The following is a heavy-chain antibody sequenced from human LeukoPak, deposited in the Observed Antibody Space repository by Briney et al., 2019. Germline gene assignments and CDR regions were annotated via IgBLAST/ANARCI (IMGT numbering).Heavy chain of an antibody. CDR1: GGSISSYY. CDR3: ARSQGMLDWFDP. Sequence: SETLSLTCTVSGGSISSYYWSWIRQPAGKGLEWIGRIYSSGSTNYNPSLKSRVTMSVDTSKNQFSLKLNSVTAADTAVYYCARSQGMLDWFDPWGQGTLVTVSS. D-gene: IGHD2-8*01. CDR2: IYSSGST. J-gene: IGHJ5*02. V-gene: IGHV4-4*07.